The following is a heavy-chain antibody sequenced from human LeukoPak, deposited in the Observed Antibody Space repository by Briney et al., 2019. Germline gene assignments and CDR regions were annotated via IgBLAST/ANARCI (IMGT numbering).Heavy chain of an antibody. CDR2: INQDGSQK. V-gene: IGHV3-7*01. D-gene: IGHD2-8*01. CDR3: ARDPDCRIGVCYDY. Sequence: GGSLRLSCAASGFTFGTYWMSWVRQAPGKGLEWVANINQDGSQKYYVDSVKGRFTISRDNAQNSLYLQMTSLRAEDTAVYYCARDPDCRIGVCYDYWGQGALVTVSS. J-gene: IGHJ4*02. CDR1: GFTFGTYW.